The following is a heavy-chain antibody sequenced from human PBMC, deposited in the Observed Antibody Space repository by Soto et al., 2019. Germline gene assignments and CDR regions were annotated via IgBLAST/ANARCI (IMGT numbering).Heavy chain of an antibody. CDR1: GGTFNTIT. CDR3: ARGGDWFGP. CDR2: INPMLNKV. J-gene: IGHJ5*02. V-gene: IGHV1-69*08. Sequence: QVQLVQSAAEVKTPASSGKVSCKASGGTFNTITISGLRHAPGQGLEWMGKINPMLNKVKYAEKLHGSITIIADKSTGTVYMELSGVRSEDTSVYYCARGGDWFGPWGQGTLVTVSS.